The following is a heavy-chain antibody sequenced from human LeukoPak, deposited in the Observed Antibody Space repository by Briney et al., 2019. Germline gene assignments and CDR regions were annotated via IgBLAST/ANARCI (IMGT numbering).Heavy chain of an antibody. CDR3: ARDLCTSTGCQYWFDP. J-gene: IGHJ5*02. Sequence: GGSLRLSCAASGFTFSSYWMHWVRQAPGKGLVWVSRIYSDGSRTNYAVSVKGRFTISRDNAKNTLYLQMNSLRAEDTAVYHCARDLCTSTGCQYWFDPWGQGTLVTVSS. CDR1: GFTFSSYW. V-gene: IGHV3-74*01. CDR2: IYSDGSRT. D-gene: IGHD2-2*01.